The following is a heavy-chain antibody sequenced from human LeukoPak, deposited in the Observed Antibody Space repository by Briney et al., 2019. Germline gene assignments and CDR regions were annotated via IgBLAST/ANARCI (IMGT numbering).Heavy chain of an antibody. CDR1: GESFSDYY. D-gene: IGHD6-19*01. V-gene: IGHV4-34*01. CDR2: INHSGST. CDR3: ARNRRPTSGSYSLSYFQH. Sequence: SETLSLTCAVYGESFSDYYWSWIRQPPGEGLWRIGEINHSGSTNYNPSLKSRVIISVDTSKNQFSLKLNSVTAADTAVYYCARNRRPTSGSYSLSYFQHWGQGTLVTVSS. J-gene: IGHJ1*01.